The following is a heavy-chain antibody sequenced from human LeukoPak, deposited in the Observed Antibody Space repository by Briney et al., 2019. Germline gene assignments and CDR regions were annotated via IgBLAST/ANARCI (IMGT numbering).Heavy chain of an antibody. V-gene: IGHV4-39*07. J-gene: IGHJ4*02. CDR1: GGSISSSSYY. CDR3: ASGGPLGYCSSTSCYAGY. Sequence: SETLSLTCTVSGGSISSSSYYWGWIRQPPGKGLEWIGSIYYSGSTYYNPSLKSRVTISVDTSKNQFSLKLSSVTAADTAVYYCASGGPLGYCSSTSCYAGYWGQGTLVTVSS. D-gene: IGHD2-2*01. CDR2: IYYSGST.